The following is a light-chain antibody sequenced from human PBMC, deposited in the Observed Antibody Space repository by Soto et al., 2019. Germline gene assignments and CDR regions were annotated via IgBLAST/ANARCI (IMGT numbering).Light chain of an antibody. CDR2: DAS. Sequence: DIPMTQSPSALSASVSDRVTLTCRASQSIDNWLAWYQQKPGKAPMLLIYDASSLEGGVPSRFSGSGSETEFTLTISSLQPDDFATYYCQQYKSYRTVGQGSKVDIK. CDR1: QSIDNW. V-gene: IGKV1-5*01. CDR3: QQYKSYRT. J-gene: IGKJ1*01.